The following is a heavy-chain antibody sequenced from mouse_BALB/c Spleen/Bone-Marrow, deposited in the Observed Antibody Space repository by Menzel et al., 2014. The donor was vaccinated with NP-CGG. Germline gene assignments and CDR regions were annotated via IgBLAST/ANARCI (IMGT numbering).Heavy chain of an antibody. CDR1: GFSLTSYG. J-gene: IGHJ2*01. V-gene: IGHV2-9*02. CDR2: IWAGGTT. D-gene: IGHD1-1*01. Sequence: VKVVESGPGLVAPSQSLSITCTVSGFSLTSYGVHWVRQPPGEGLEWLGVIWAGGTTNYNSALMSRLSISKDNSKSQVFLKMNSLQTDDTAMYYCARSTTTDYFDYWGQGTTLTVSS. CDR3: ARSTTTDYFDY.